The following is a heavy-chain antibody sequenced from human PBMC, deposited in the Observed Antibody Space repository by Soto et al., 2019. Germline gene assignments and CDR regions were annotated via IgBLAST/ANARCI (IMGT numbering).Heavy chain of an antibody. Sequence: EVQLVESGGGLVQPGGSLRLSCAASGFTFSSSWMHWVRQSPGGGLVWVSRIKPDGTYTTYADSVKGRFTISRDNAKNTLSLQMNSLTAEDTAVYYWAGGGSGYYNLWGQGTLVTVSS. CDR1: GFTFSSSW. CDR3: AGGGSGYYNL. V-gene: IGHV3-74*01. J-gene: IGHJ5*02. CDR2: IKPDGTYT. D-gene: IGHD3-22*01.